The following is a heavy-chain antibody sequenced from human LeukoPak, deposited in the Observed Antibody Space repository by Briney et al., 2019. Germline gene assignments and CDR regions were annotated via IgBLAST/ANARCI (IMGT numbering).Heavy chain of an antibody. D-gene: IGHD2-2*01. CDR2: ISSSGSTI. Sequence: GGSLRLSYAASGFTFSDYYMSWIRQAPGKGLEWVSYISSSGSTIYYADSVKGRFTISRDIAKNSLFLQMNSLRVEDTAVYYCARDLNVVVPASNDYWGQGTLVTVSS. V-gene: IGHV3-11*04. CDR3: ARDLNVVVPASNDY. J-gene: IGHJ4*02. CDR1: GFTFSDYY.